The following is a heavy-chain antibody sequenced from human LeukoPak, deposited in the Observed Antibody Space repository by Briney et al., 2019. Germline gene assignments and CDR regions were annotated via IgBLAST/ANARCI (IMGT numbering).Heavy chain of an antibody. CDR2: INHSGST. D-gene: IGHD2-15*01. CDR3: AREACSGGSCYPDY. Sequence: SETLSLTCAVYGGSFSGYYWSWIRQPPGKGLKWIGEINHSGSTNYYPSLKSRVTMSVDMSKSQSSLNLSSVTAADTAVYYCAREACSGGSCYPDYWGQGTLVTVSS. CDR1: GGSFSGYY. J-gene: IGHJ4*02. V-gene: IGHV4-34*01.